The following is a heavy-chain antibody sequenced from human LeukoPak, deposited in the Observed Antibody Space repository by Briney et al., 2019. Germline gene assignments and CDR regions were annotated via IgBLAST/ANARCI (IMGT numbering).Heavy chain of an antibody. Sequence: GSLRLSCAASGFTFSSYEMNWVRQPPGKGLEWIGEINHSGSTNYNPSLKSRVTISVDTSKNQFSLKLSSVTAADTAVYYCARAMSIAARLQTIFDYWGQGTLVTVSS. V-gene: IGHV4-34*01. CDR2: INHSGST. D-gene: IGHD6-6*01. J-gene: IGHJ4*02. CDR1: GFTFSSYE. CDR3: ARAMSIAARLQTIFDY.